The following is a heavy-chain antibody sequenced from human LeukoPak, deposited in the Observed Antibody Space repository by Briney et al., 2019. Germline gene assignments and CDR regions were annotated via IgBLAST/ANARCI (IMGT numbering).Heavy chain of an antibody. CDR1: GLTFRDYG. CDR3: AKIFLRYFDP. J-gene: IGHJ5*02. V-gene: IGHV3-23*01. CDR2: ISGSGSST. D-gene: IGHD3-9*01. Sequence: GGSLRLSCVVSGLTFRDYGMSWVRQAPRKGLEWISAISGSGSSTSYADSVKGRFTISRDNSKNTLYLQMSSLRVEDTAIYFCAKIFLRYFDPWGQGTLVTVSS.